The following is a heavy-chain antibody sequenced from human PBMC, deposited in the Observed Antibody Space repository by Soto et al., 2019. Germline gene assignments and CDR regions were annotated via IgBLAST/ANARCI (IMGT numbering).Heavy chain of an antibody. Sequence: ASVKVSCKASGYTFTVYYMHCVRQAPGQWLEWMGWINPNSGGTNYAQKFQGRVTMTRDTSISTAYMELSRLRSDDTAVYYCAREDPIAVAGFDYWGQGTLVTVSS. CDR3: AREDPIAVAGFDY. CDR1: GYTFTVYY. D-gene: IGHD6-19*01. V-gene: IGHV1-2*02. J-gene: IGHJ4*02. CDR2: INPNSGGT.